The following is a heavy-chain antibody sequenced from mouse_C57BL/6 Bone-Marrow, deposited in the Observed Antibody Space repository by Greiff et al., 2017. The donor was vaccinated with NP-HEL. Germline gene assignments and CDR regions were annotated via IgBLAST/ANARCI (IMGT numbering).Heavy chain of an antibody. D-gene: IGHD2-1*01. CDR3: ARDGTLFAY. CDR1: GYTFTSYW. V-gene: IGHV1-50*01. CDR2: IDPSDSYT. Sequence: QVQLQQPGAELVKPGASVKLSCKASGYTFTSYWMQWVKQRPGQGLEWIGEIDPSDSYTNYNQKFNGKATLTVDTSSSTAYMQLSSLTAEDSAVYYCARDGTLFAYWGEGTRVPDSA. J-gene: IGHJ3*01.